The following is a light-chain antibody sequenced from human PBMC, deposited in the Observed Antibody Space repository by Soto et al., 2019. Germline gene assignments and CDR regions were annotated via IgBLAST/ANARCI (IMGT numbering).Light chain of an antibody. CDR2: EVS. J-gene: IGLJ1*01. Sequence: QSVLTQPPSVSGSPGQSVTISCTGTNSDVGSYNRLSWYQQPPGTAPNLMIYEVSNRPSGVPDRFSGSKSGNTASLTISGLQAEDEADYYCSSYTSCRSYVFGSGTKVTVL. CDR3: SSYTSCRSYV. V-gene: IGLV2-18*02. CDR1: NSDVGSYNR.